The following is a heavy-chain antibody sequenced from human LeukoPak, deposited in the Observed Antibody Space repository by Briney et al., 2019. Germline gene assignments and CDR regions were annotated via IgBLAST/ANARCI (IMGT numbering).Heavy chain of an antibody. CDR3: ARSYWYYYYMDV. V-gene: IGHV4-38-2*02. D-gene: IGHD2-8*02. Sequence: PSETLSLTCTVSGYSISSGYYWGWIRQPPGKGLEWIGSIYHSGSTYYNPSLRSRVTISVDTSKNQFSLKLSSVTAADTAVYYCARSYWYYYYMDVWGKGTTVTVSS. CDR2: IYHSGST. J-gene: IGHJ6*03. CDR1: GYSISSGYY.